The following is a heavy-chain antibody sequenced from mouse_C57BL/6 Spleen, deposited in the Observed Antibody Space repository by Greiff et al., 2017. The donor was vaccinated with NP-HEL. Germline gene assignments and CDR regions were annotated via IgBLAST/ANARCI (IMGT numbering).Heavy chain of an antibody. CDR2: ISSGSSTI. CDR3: ARPGTTVPNYYAMDY. D-gene: IGHD1-1*01. V-gene: IGHV5-17*01. Sequence: EVQLVESGGGLVKPGGSLKLSCAASGFTFSDYGMHWVRQAPEKGLEWVAYISSGSSTIYYADTVKGRFTISRDNAKNTMFLQMTSLRSEDTAMYYCARPGTTVPNYYAMDYWGQGTSVTVSS. J-gene: IGHJ4*01. CDR1: GFTFSDYG.